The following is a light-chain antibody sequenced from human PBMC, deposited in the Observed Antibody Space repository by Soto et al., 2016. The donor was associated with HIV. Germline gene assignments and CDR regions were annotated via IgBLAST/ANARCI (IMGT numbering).Light chain of an antibody. CDR2: QDT. V-gene: IGLV3-1*01. CDR3: QAWDGGRV. Sequence: SFELTQPPSVSVSPGQTASITCSGDKLGNKYVCWYQQKPGQSPLLVIYQDTRRPSGIPERFSGSNSGNTAILTISGTQAMDEADYYCQAWDGGRVFGGGTKLTVL. J-gene: IGLJ3*02. CDR1: KLGNKY.